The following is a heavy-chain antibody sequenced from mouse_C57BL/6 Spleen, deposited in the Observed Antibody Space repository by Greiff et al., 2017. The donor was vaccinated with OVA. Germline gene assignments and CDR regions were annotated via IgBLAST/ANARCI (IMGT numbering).Heavy chain of an antibody. D-gene: IGHD2-14*01. CDR3: ARGGTGRSYWYFDV. V-gene: IGHV1-81*01. J-gene: IGHJ1*03. CDR2: IYPRSGNT. CDR1: GYTFTSYG. Sequence: VKLMESGAELARPGASVKLSCKASGYTFTSYGISWVKQRTGQGLEWIGEIYPRSGNTYYNEKFKGKATLTADKSSSTAYMELRSLTSEDSAVDFCARGGTGRSYWYFDVWGTGTTVTVSS.